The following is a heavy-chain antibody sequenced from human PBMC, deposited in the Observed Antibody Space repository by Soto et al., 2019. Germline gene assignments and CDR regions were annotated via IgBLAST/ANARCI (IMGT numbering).Heavy chain of an antibody. Sequence: SGGSLRLSCAASGFTFSDYAMTWVRQVPGKGLEWVSSISISGVTTYYADSVKGRFTISRDNSRNTLYLQMNSLRAEDTAVYYCAKDRLNNGRYYFDNWGQGTLVTVSS. CDR1: GFTFSDYA. CDR2: ISISGVTT. V-gene: IGHV3-23*01. J-gene: IGHJ4*02. D-gene: IGHD2-8*01. CDR3: AKDRLNNGRYYFDN.